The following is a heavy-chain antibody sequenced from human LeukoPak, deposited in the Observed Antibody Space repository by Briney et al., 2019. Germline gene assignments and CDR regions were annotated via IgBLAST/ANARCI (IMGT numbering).Heavy chain of an antibody. CDR1: GYSFTSYW. Sequence: GESLKISCKGSGYSFTSYWISWVRQMPGKGLEWMGRIDPSDSYTNYSPSFQGHVTISADKSISTAYLQWSSLKASDITMYYCARQTLRSVDFDYWGQGTLVTVSS. CDR2: IDPSDSYT. V-gene: IGHV5-10-1*01. J-gene: IGHJ4*02. D-gene: IGHD5-12*01. CDR3: ARQTLRSVDFDY.